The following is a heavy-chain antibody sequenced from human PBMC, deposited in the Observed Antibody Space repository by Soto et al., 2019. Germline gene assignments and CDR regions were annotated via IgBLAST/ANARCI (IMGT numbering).Heavy chain of an antibody. Sequence: QVQLQESGPGLVKPSQTLSLTCTVSGGSISSGCYYWSWIRQHPGKGLEWIGYIYYSGSTNYNPSLTSRVTISVDTSKNQFSLKLSSVTAADTAVYYCARQCGGSINWFDPWGQGTLVTVSS. CDR1: GGSISSGCYY. J-gene: IGHJ5*02. D-gene: IGHD3-10*01. CDR2: IYYSGST. V-gene: IGHV4-31*03. CDR3: ARQCGGSINWFDP.